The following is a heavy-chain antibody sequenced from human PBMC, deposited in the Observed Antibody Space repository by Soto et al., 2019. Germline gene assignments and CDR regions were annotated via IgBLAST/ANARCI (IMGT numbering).Heavy chain of an antibody. D-gene: IGHD3-16*01. J-gene: IGHJ4*02. V-gene: IGHV2-5*01. CDR1: GFSLSTTGVG. Sequence: QITLKESGPTLVKPTQTLTLTCTFSGFSLSTTGVGVGWIRQSPGKALEWLALIYWNDDKRHSPSLRSRLTITKDTSKNQVVLTMTNMDPVDTATYNCVHRAGWGSVDYWGQGTLVTVSS. CDR2: IYWNDDK. CDR3: VHRAGWGSVDY.